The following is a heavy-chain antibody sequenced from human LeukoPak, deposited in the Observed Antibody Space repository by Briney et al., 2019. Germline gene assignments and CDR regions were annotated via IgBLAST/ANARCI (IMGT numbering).Heavy chain of an antibody. CDR3: ARGAGYYSYYMDV. CDR1: GFTFNTYS. CDR2: ISISGSTI. J-gene: IGHJ6*03. D-gene: IGHD6-13*01. Sequence: PGGSLRLSCAASGFTFNTYSMNWVRQAPGKGLEWVSYISISGSTIYYADSVKGRFTISRDNARDSLYLQMDSLRVEDTAVYYCARGAGYYSYYMDVWGKGTTVTVSS. V-gene: IGHV3-48*01.